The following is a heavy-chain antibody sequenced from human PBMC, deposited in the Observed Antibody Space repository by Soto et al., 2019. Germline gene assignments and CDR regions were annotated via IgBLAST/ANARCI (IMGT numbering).Heavy chain of an antibody. CDR3: AKDQRIVGSTRGYIDY. J-gene: IGHJ4*02. D-gene: IGHD1-26*01. CDR2: ISTDGSYK. Sequence: PGGSLRLSCAASGFTFNMHGMHWVRQAPGKGLERVAVISTDGSYKYHVDSVKGRFTISRDNSNNTLYLQMNSLKTEDTAIYYCAKDQRIVGSTRGYIDYWGQGTLVTVSS. V-gene: IGHV3-30*18. CDR1: GFTFNMHG.